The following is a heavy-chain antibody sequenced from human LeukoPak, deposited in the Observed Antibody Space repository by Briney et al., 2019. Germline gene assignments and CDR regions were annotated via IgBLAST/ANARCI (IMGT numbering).Heavy chain of an antibody. J-gene: IGHJ4*02. CDR1: GYTFTSYA. V-gene: IGHV1-3*03. Sequence: GASVKVSCKASGYTFTSYAMHWVRQAPGQRLEWMGWINAGSGNTKYSQEFQGRVTITRDTSASTAYMELSSLRSEDMAVYYCARAICSGGSCYGGLGDYWGQGTLVTVSS. D-gene: IGHD2-15*01. CDR2: INAGSGNT. CDR3: ARAICSGGSCYGGLGDY.